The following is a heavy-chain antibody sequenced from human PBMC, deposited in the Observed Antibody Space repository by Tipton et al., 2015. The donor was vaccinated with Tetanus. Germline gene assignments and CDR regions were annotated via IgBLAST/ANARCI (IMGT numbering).Heavy chain of an antibody. J-gene: IGHJ4*02. D-gene: IGHD2-8*01. Sequence: TLSLTCTVSGGSISSGGYYWSWIRQPPGKGLEWIGYIYYSGSTNYNPSLKSRVTISVDTSKNQFSLKLSSVTAADTAVYYCARGMVSWGIFPYWGQGTLVTGSS. V-gene: IGHV4-61*08. CDR2: IYYSGST. CDR3: ARGMVSWGIFPY. CDR1: GGSISSGGYY.